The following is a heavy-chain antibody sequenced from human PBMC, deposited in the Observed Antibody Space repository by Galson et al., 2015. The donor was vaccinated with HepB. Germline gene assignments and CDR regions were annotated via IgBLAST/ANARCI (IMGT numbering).Heavy chain of an antibody. CDR2: ISGNGNMI. D-gene: IGHD3-10*01. Sequence: SLRLSCAASGFIFSDYSLSWIRQAPGKGLEWVSYISGNGNMIYYADSVKGRFTISRDNAKKSLYLQMNSLRVGDTAIYFCVRDAGWFDPWGQGTLVTVSS. CDR3: VRDAGWFDP. V-gene: IGHV3-11*01. CDR1: GFIFSDYS. J-gene: IGHJ5*02.